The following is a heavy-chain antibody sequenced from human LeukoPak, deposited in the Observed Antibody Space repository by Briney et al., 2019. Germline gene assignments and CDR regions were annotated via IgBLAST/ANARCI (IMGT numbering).Heavy chain of an antibody. D-gene: IGHD5-24*01. CDR2: ISYDGSNK. V-gene: IGHV3-30*04. Sequence: GGSLRLSCAASGFTFSSYAMHWVRQAPGKGLERVAVISYDGSNKFYADSVKGRFTISRDNSKNTLNLQMNSPRAEDTAVYYCARDLDDYNWSFYFDYWGQGTLVTVSS. J-gene: IGHJ4*02. CDR1: GFTFSSYA. CDR3: ARDLDDYNWSFYFDY.